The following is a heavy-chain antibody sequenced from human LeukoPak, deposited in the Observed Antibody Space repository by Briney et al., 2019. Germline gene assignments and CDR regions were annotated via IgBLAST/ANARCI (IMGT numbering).Heavy chain of an antibody. CDR1: GFTFSNYG. J-gene: IGHJ4*02. CDR3: AKPRLGIAVAGMDFDY. Sequence: GGSLRLSCAASGFTFSNYGMSWVRQAPGKGLEWVSAISGSGGSTYYADSVKGRFTISRDNSKNTLYLQMNSLRAEDTAVYYCAKPRLGIAVAGMDFDYWGQGTLVTVSS. CDR2: ISGSGGST. V-gene: IGHV3-23*01. D-gene: IGHD6-19*01.